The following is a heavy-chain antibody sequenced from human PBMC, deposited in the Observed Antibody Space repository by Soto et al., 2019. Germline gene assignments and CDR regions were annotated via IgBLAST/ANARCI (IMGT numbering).Heavy chain of an antibody. Sequence: QVQLVESGGGVVQPGRSLRLSCAASGFTFSSYGMHWVRQAPGKGLEWVAVIWYDGSNKYYADSVKGRFTISRDNSKNTLYLQMNSLRAEDTAVYYCARDSRGYDFWSGYFNYYYYGMDVWGQGTTVTVSS. CDR1: GFTFSSYG. D-gene: IGHD3-3*01. CDR2: IWYDGSNK. J-gene: IGHJ6*02. CDR3: ARDSRGYDFWSGYFNYYYYGMDV. V-gene: IGHV3-33*01.